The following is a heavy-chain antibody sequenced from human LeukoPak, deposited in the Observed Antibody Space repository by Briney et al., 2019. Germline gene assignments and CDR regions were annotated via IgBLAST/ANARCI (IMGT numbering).Heavy chain of an antibody. J-gene: IGHJ4*02. V-gene: IGHV7-4-1*02. CDR3: ARAEVPLSDIVVVVAATGGIDY. D-gene: IGHD2-15*01. CDR1: GYTFTSYA. Sequence: ASVKVSCKASGYTFTSYAMNWVRQAPGQGLEWMGWINTNTGNPTYAQGFTGRFVFCLDTSVSTAYLQISSLKAEDTAVYYCARAEVPLSDIVVVVAATGGIDYWGQGTLVTVSS. CDR2: INTNTGNP.